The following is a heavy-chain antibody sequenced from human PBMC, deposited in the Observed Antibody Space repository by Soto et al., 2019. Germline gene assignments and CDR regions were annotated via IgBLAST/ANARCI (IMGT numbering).Heavy chain of an antibody. CDR3: AKNDYDYYYYGMDV. CDR2: IYYSGST. J-gene: IGHJ6*02. V-gene: IGHV4-31*03. CDR1: GGSISSGGYY. Sequence: QVQLQESGPGLVKPSQTLSLTCTVSGGSISSGGYYWSWIRQHPGKGLEWIGYIYYSGSTYYNPSPKSRVTISVDTSKNQFSLKLSSVTAADTAVYYCAKNDYDYYYYGMDVWGQGTTVTVSS. D-gene: IGHD4-17*01.